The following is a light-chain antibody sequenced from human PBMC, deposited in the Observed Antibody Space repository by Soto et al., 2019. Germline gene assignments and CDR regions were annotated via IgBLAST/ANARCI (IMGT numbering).Light chain of an antibody. CDR2: DNN. CDR3: GTWDSSLSGGGV. V-gene: IGLV1-51*01. J-gene: IGLJ3*02. Sequence: QSVLTQPPSVSAAPGQKVIISCSGSSSNIGNNYVSWYQQLPGTAPKLLIYDNNKRPSGIPDRFSGSTSGTSATLGITGLQTGDEAEYYCGTWDSSLSGGGVFGGGTKVTVL. CDR1: SSNIGNNY.